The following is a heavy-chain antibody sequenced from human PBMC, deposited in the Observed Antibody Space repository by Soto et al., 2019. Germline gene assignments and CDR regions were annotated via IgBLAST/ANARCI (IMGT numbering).Heavy chain of an antibody. CDR1: GGSVTSSTSS. CDR3: ARQTTGYPNWFAA. CDR2: IFYGHGT. Sequence: QVQLQESVPGLVNPSETLSLTCTVSGGSVTSSTSSWAWVRQPPGKGLHWIGTIFYGHGTYYNPSLECGVTISLVTSKIQFSLELTSVTAADTAVYYCARQTTGYPNWFAAWGRGIRVIVSS. J-gene: IGHJ5*02. V-gene: IGHV4-39*01. D-gene: IGHD3-9*01.